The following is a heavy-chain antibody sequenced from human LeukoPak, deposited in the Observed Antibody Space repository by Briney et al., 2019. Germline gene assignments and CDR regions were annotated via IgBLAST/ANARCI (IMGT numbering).Heavy chain of an antibody. J-gene: IGHJ4*02. Sequence: GVLRLSCAASGFTFSSYAMHWVRQAPGKGLEWVSTISDNGDNTHYADSVKGRFTISRDNSKNTLYLQMNSLRAEDTAVYYCARDRSWDFWSGFDGVFDYWGQGTLVTVSS. D-gene: IGHD3-3*01. V-gene: IGHV3-23*01. CDR3: ARDRSWDFWSGFDGVFDY. CDR2: ISDNGDNT. CDR1: GFTFSSYA.